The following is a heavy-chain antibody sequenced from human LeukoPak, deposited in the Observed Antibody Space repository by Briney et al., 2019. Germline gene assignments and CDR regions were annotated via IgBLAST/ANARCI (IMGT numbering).Heavy chain of an antibody. CDR2: IHYSGST. Sequence: SETLSLTCTVSGGSISSYYWSWIRQPPGKGLEWIVYIHYSGSTNYNPSLKSRVTISMDTSKNQFSLKLTSVTAADTAVYYCARLDGNWNYFDYWGLGTLVTVSS. D-gene: IGHD1-20*01. V-gene: IGHV4-59*08. J-gene: IGHJ4*02. CDR1: GGSISSYY. CDR3: ARLDGNWNYFDY.